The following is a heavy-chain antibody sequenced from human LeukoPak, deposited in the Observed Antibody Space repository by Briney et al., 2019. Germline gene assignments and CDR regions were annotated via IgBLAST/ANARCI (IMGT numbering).Heavy chain of an antibody. CDR2: IYYSGST. V-gene: IGHV4-59*01. D-gene: IGHD6-19*01. J-gene: IGHJ4*02. CDR3: ARVRATVSSGWYFDY. Sequence: PSETLSLTCTASGGSISSYYWSWIRQPPGKGLEWIGYIYYSGSTNYNPSLKSRVTISVDTSKNQFSLKLSSVTAADTAVYYCARVRATVSSGWYFDYWGQGTLVTVSS. CDR1: GGSISSYY.